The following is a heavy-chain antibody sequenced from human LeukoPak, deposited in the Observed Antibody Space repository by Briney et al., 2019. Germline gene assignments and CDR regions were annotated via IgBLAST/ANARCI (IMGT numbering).Heavy chain of an antibody. J-gene: IGHJ2*01. CDR1: GFTLSYYG. CDR2: MWSDGSKT. CDR3: ARDADTSAFYWYFDL. Sequence: GGSLRLSCTASGFTLSYYGMHWVRQAPGKGLELVALMWSDGSKTSYADSAKGRFTISRDISRNTLYLQMNSLRAEDTALYYCARDADTSAFYWYFDLWGRGTLVTVSS. V-gene: IGHV3-33*01. D-gene: IGHD3-22*01.